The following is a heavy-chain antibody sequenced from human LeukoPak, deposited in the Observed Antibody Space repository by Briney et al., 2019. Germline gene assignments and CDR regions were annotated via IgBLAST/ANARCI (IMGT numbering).Heavy chain of an antibody. Sequence: GGSLRLSCAASGVTFDDYAMHWVRQAPGKGLEWVSGISWNSGSIGYADSVKGRFTISRDNAKNSLYLQMNSLRAEDTALYYCAKGKYYDSSGYLDYWGQGTLVTVSS. J-gene: IGHJ4*02. V-gene: IGHV3-9*01. CDR2: ISWNSGSI. D-gene: IGHD3-22*01. CDR3: AKGKYYDSSGYLDY. CDR1: GVTFDDYA.